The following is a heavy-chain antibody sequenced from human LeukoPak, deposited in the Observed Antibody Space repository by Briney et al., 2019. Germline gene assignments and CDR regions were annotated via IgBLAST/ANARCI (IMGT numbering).Heavy chain of an antibody. CDR1: GFTFSSYW. V-gene: IGHV3-7*01. CDR2: IKRDGGDK. D-gene: IGHD6-19*01. CDR3: ASHSGGFFWDY. J-gene: IGHJ4*02. Sequence: GGSLRLSCAASGFTFSSYWMTWVRQAPGKGLEWVANIKRDGGDKYYVDSVKGRFTISRDNAKNSLYLQMNSLRAEDTAVYYCASHSGGFFWDYWGQGTLVTVSS.